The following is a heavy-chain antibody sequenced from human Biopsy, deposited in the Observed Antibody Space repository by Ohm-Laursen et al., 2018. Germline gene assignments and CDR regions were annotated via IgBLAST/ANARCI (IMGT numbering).Heavy chain of an antibody. V-gene: IGHV4-4*07. CDR3: ARDYGLELGGLEAFDI. J-gene: IGHJ3*02. CDR2: IYTSGSS. CDR1: GGSLSNYY. Sequence: SDTLSLTCFVSGGSLSNYYWSWIRQPAGKGLEWIGRIYTSGSSNKNPSLMSRVTMSVDTSKKQFSLKVYSVTAADTAVYYCARDYGLELGGLEAFDIWGQGTMVTVSS. D-gene: IGHD1-7*01.